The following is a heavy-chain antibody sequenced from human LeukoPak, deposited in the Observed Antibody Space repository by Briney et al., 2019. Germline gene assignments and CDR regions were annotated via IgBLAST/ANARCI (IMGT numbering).Heavy chain of an antibody. D-gene: IGHD2-2*01. Sequence: ASVKVSCKASGYTFTSYYMHWVRQAPGQGLEWMGIINPRGGSTSYAQKFQGRVTMTRDTSTSTVYMELSSLRSEDTAVYSCARAHCSSSGCYRPSDYYMDVWGKGTTVTVSS. CDR2: INPRGGST. CDR1: GYTFTSYY. V-gene: IGHV1-46*01. CDR3: ARAHCSSSGCYRPSDYYMDV. J-gene: IGHJ6*03.